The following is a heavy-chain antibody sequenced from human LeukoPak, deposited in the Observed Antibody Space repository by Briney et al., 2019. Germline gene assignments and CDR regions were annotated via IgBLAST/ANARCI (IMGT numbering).Heavy chain of an antibody. CDR1: GYSISSGYY. CDR3: AGGPDYDILADYFDY. Sequence: SETLSLTCTVSGYSISSGYYWGWIRQPPGKWLEWIGSIYHSGSTYYNPSLKSRVTISVDTSKNQFSLKLSSVTAADTAVYYCAGGPDYDILADYFDYWGQGTLVTVSS. CDR2: IYHSGST. D-gene: IGHD3-9*01. V-gene: IGHV4-38-2*02. J-gene: IGHJ4*02.